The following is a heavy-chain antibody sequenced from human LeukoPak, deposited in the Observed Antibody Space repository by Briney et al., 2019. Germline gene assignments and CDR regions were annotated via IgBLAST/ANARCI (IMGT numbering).Heavy chain of an antibody. J-gene: IGHJ6*03. CDR2: ISGTGGTT. CDR1: RFTFSSYG. V-gene: IGHV3-23*01. Sequence: PGGSLRLSCAASRFTFSSYGMSWVRQAPGKGLEWVSAISGTGGTTYYADSVKGRFTISRDNSKNTLYLQMNSLRAEDTAIYYCAKNGDRGAYCSGGSCYPYYYYNMDVWGKGTTVTISS. CDR3: AKNGDRGAYCSGGSCYPYYYYNMDV. D-gene: IGHD2-15*01.